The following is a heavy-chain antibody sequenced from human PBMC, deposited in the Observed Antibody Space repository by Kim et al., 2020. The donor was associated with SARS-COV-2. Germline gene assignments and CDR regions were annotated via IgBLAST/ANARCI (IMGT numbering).Heavy chain of an antibody. V-gene: IGHV3-48*02. J-gene: IGHJ6*02. D-gene: IGHD5-12*01. CDR3: ARDSGYGDSGYDLRVYYYYYYGMDV. Sequence: GGSLRLSCAASGFTFSSYSMNWVRQAPGKGLEWVSYISSSSSTIYYADSVKGRFTISRDNAKNSLYLQMNSLRDEDTAVYYCARDSGYGDSGYDLRVYYYYYYGMDVWGQGTTVTVSS. CDR1: GFTFSSYS. CDR2: ISSSSSTI.